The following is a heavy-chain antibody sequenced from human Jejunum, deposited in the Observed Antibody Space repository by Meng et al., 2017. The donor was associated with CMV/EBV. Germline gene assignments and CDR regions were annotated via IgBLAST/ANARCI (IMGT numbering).Heavy chain of an antibody. Sequence: QGQLQAAGPGLVKPSQTLSLTCTVSGGSVSSGGYYWTWIRQHPGKGLEWFGHIYYSGSTFYNPSLKRRVIISIGTSKNQFSLNLRSVTAADTAVYYCARVSSGWDYFDYWGQGTLVTASS. J-gene: IGHJ4*02. CDR1: GGSVSSGGYY. CDR2: IYYSGST. D-gene: IGHD6-19*01. V-gene: IGHV4-31*03. CDR3: ARVSSGWDYFDY.